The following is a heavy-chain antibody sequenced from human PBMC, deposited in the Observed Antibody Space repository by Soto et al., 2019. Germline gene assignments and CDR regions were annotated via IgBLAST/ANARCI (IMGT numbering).Heavy chain of an antibody. V-gene: IGHV3-30*18. CDR2: ISYDGGNI. D-gene: IGHD3-16*01. CDR1: GFAFRSYA. Sequence: GGSLRLSCEASGFAFRSYAMHWVRQAPGKGLEWVGVISYDGGNIYYADSVKGRFTISRDNSKNTLYVQVNSLRPEDTAVYYCAKGILSATIGPYAMDVWGQGTTVTVSS. J-gene: IGHJ6*02. CDR3: AKGILSATIGPYAMDV.